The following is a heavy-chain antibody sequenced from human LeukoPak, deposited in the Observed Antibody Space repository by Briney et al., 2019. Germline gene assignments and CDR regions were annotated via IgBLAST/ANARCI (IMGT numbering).Heavy chain of an antibody. CDR2: INPNSGGK. CDR1: GYTFTGYY. CDR3: ASSKDYGGNSGD. J-gene: IGHJ4*02. V-gene: IGHV1-2*02. Sequence: GASVTVSCKASGYTFTGYYMHWVRQAPGQGLEWMGWINPNSGGKKYEQKFQGRGTMTRDTSISTAYIELSRLRSDDTAVYYCASSKDYGGNSGDWGQGTLVTVSS. D-gene: IGHD4-23*01.